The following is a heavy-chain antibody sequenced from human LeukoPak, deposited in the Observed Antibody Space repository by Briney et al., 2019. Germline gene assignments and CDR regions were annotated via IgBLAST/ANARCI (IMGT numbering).Heavy chain of an antibody. CDR1: GFTFSSYG. J-gene: IGHJ4*02. Sequence: GGALRLSCAASGFTFSSYGKHWVRRAPGKGLGWVAVISYDGSNKYYADSVKGRFTISRDNSKNTLYLQMNSLRAEDTAVYYCAKDLHSGYDYWGQGTLVTVSS. CDR2: ISYDGSNK. V-gene: IGHV3-30*18. CDR3: AKDLHSGYDY. D-gene: IGHD5-12*01.